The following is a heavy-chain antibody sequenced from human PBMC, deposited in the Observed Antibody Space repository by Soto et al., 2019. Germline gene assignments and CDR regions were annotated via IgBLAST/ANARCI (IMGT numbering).Heavy chain of an antibody. V-gene: IGHV3-23*01. D-gene: IGHD3-22*01. Sequence: PVVPLRLSCAASGFMFKNYAVSWVSQDRGKGLEWVSTVSVSGGTTYYADSLKGRFTISRDNSKKTVYLQMNRLRADDTAIYYCAKGLYYYDSSGYRLFDYWGQGTLVTVSS. J-gene: IGHJ4*02. CDR2: VSVSGGTT. CDR1: GFMFKNYA. CDR3: AKGLYYYDSSGYRLFDY.